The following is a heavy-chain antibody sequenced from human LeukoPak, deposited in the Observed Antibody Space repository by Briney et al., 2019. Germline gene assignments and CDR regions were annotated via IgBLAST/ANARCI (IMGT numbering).Heavy chain of an antibody. J-gene: IGHJ4*02. D-gene: IGHD1-26*01. V-gene: IGHV3-74*01. CDR2: IKSDGST. Sequence: GGSLRLSCAASGFTFSNAWMHWVRQAPGKGLVWVSLIKSDGSTIYADSVKGRLTISRDNAKSTIYLQMNSLRVEDTAVYYCARDHYYAVDYWGQGTLVTVSS. CDR3: ARDHYYAVDY. CDR1: GFTFSNAW.